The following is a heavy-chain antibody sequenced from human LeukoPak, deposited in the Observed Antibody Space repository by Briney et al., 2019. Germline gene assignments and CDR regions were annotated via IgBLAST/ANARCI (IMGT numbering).Heavy chain of an antibody. J-gene: IGHJ6*02. CDR3: ARDRGSGRPHFYYYGTDV. CDR2: ISPYNGNT. CDR1: GYTFTSYG. D-gene: IGHD3-10*01. Sequence: GASVKVSCKASGYTFTSYGLSWVRQAPGQGLEWMGWISPYNGNTNYVQKLQGRVTMTTDTSTTTAYLELRSLRSDDTAVYYCARDRGSGRPHFYYYGTDVWGQGTTVTVSS. V-gene: IGHV1-18*01.